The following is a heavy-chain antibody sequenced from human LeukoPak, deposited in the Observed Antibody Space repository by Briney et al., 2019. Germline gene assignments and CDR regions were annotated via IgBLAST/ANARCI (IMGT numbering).Heavy chain of an antibody. V-gene: IGHV3-23*01. CDR2: ISGTGDEA. CDR1: GFTFSNYA. Sequence: GGSLRLSCAASGFTFSNYAMNWVRQAPGKGLEWVSAISGTGDEAYYADSVKGRFTISRDNSKNTLFLQMNSLRAEDTAVYYCARNAYGAQTPSDVWGQGTTVTVSS. J-gene: IGHJ6*02. CDR3: ARNAYGAQTPSDV. D-gene: IGHD4-17*01.